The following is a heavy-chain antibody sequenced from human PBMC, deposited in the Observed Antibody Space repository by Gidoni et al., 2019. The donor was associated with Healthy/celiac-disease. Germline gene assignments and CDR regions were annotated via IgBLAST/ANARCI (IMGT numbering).Heavy chain of an antibody. J-gene: IGHJ4*02. CDR2: ISSRGITI. D-gene: IGHD2-21*02. V-gene: IGHV3-48*03. CDR1: GFPFSSYE. Sequence: EVQLVESGGGLVQPGGSLRLSCSASGFPFSSYEMNWVRQAPGKGLEWVSYISSRGITIYYADSVKGRFTISRDNAKNSLYLQMNSLRAEDTAVYYCARVVVTAAYYFDYWGQGTLVTVSS. CDR3: ARVVVTAAYYFDY.